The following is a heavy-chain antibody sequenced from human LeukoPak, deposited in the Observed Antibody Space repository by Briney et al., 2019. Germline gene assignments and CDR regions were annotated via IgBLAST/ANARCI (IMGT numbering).Heavy chain of an antibody. V-gene: IGHV1-2*02. CDR2: INPNSGGT. CDR3: ARGFSMIVVVINLADDAFDI. Sequence: RASVKVSCKASGYTFTGYYMHWVRQAPGQGLEWMGWINPNSGGTNYAQKFQGRVTMTRDTSISTAYMELRSLRSDDTAVYYCARGFSMIVVVINLADDAFDIWGQGTMVTVSS. CDR1: GYTFTGYY. J-gene: IGHJ3*02. D-gene: IGHD3-22*01.